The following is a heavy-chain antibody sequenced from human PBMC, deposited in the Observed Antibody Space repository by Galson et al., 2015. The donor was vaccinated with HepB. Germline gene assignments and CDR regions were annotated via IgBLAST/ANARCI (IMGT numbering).Heavy chain of an antibody. J-gene: IGHJ4*02. CDR1: GFTFRGHS. V-gene: IGHV3-33*08. D-gene: IGHD6-19*01. Sequence: SLRLSCAASGFTFRGHSMHWVRQAPGKGLEWVAVIWYDESNKDYADSVRGRFTISRDNSKNTVYLQMNSLRAEDTAVYYCARESEVSGWYFFDYWGQGTLVTVSS. CDR2: IWYDESNK. CDR3: ARESEVSGWYFFDY.